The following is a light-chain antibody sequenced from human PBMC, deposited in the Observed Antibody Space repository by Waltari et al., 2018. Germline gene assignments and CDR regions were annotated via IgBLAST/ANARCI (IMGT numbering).Light chain of an antibody. CDR2: DAS. V-gene: IGKV3-11*01. Sequence: EIVLTQSPATLSLSPGERATLSCRASQSVNNRLAWYQQKPGQAPRLLIYDASKRATGIPTRFSGSGSGTDFTLTISSLEPEDFAVYYCQYRGHWPPGATFGGGTKVEIK. CDR1: QSVNNR. J-gene: IGKJ4*01. CDR3: QYRGHWPPGAT.